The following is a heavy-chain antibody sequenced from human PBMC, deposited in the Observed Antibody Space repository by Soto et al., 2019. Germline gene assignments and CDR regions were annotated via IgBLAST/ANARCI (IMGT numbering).Heavy chain of an antibody. CDR2: INKDGSDK. CDR1: GFTFSSYW. CDR3: ARALYDWAEGGY. J-gene: IGHJ4*02. D-gene: IGHD5-12*01. Sequence: EVQLVESGGALVQPGGSLGLSCAASGFTFSSYWMSWVRQAPGKGLEWVANINKDGSDKYYVDSVKGRFTISRDNAENSLYLQMNSLRAEDTALYYCARALYDWAEGGYWGQGTLVTVSS. V-gene: IGHV3-7*05.